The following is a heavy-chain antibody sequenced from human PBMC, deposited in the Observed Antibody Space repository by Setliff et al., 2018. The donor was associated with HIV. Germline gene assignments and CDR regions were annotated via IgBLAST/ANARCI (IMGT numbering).Heavy chain of an antibody. Sequence: PSETLSLTCTVSGDSVRGRPYYWNWIRQPAGKGLEWIGRFDSTGGTDYTPSLTSRVTISLDTSRNQFPLKLASVTAADTAVYVCAGAYAGSGRPFDYWGQGLSVTVSS. V-gene: IGHV4-61*02. CDR3: AGAYAGSGRPFDY. J-gene: IGHJ4*02. CDR1: GDSVRGRPYY. D-gene: IGHD2-15*01. CDR2: FDSTGGT.